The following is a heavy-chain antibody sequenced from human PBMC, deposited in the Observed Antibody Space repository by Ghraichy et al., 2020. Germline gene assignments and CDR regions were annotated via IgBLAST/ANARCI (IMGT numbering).Heavy chain of an antibody. V-gene: IGHV3-23*01. Sequence: GGSRRLSCAASGFTFSSYAMSWVRQAPGKGLEWVSAISGSGGSTYYADSVKGRFTISRDNSKNTLYLQMNSLRAEDTAVYYCANTGTVPSYYYYGMDVWGQGTTVTVSS. CDR3: ANTGTVPSYYYYGMDV. CDR1: GFTFSSYA. J-gene: IGHJ6*02. D-gene: IGHD1-14*01. CDR2: ISGSGGST.